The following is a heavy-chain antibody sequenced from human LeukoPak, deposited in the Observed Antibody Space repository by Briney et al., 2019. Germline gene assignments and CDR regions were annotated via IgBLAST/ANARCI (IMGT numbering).Heavy chain of an antibody. J-gene: IGHJ4*02. CDR1: GFTFSSYS. V-gene: IGHV3-48*01. D-gene: IGHD1-26*01. Sequence: GGSLRLSCAASGFTFSSYSMNWVRQAPGKGLEWVSYISSSSSTIYYADSVKGRFTISRDNAKNSLYLQMNSLRAEDTAVYYCARFLRRWKLLTLDYWGQGTLVTVSS. CDR3: ARFLRRWKLLTLDY. CDR2: ISSSSSTI.